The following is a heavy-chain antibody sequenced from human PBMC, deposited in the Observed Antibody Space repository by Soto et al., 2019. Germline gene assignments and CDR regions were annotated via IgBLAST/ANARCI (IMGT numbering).Heavy chain of an antibody. Sequence: GGSLRLSCAASGFPFSGYAMTWVRQAPGKGLEWVSTTGASGRTTYYADSVKGRFTVSRDNSKNTLDLQMSSLRADDTAIYYCAKDHAREQFVRGENWFDSWGQGTLVTVSS. CDR2: TGASGRTT. V-gene: IGHV3-23*01. D-gene: IGHD6-6*01. CDR3: AKDHAREQFVRGENWFDS. CDR1: GFPFSGYA. J-gene: IGHJ5*01.